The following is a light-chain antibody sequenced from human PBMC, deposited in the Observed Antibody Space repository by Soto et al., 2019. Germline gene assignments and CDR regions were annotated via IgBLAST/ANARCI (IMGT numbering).Light chain of an antibody. CDR2: DAS. Sequence: EIVLIQSPATLSLSPGERATLSCRASQSVNSYLAWYQQKPGQAPRLLIYDASNRATGIPARFSGSGSGTDFTLTISSLEPEDFVVYYCQQRSNWPLTFGGGTKVDIK. CDR3: QQRSNWPLT. V-gene: IGKV3-11*01. J-gene: IGKJ4*01. CDR1: QSVNSY.